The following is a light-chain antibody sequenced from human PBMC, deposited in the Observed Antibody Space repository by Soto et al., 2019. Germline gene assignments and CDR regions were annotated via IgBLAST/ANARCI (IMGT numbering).Light chain of an antibody. CDR1: QGIRND. J-gene: IGKJ1*01. V-gene: IGKV1-6*01. CDR3: LQDHNYPRT. CDR2: AAS. Sequence: AIQMTQSPSSLSASVGDRVTITCRASQGIRNDLGWYQQEPGKALKLLIYAASSLQSGVPSRFSGSGSGTDFTLTISSLQPEDFATYYCLQDHNYPRTFGQGTKVDIK.